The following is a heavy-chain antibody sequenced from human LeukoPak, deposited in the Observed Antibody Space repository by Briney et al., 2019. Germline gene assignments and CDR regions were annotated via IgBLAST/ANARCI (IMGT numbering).Heavy chain of an antibody. CDR1: GXTFSSYE. V-gene: IGHV3-48*03. J-gene: IGHJ3*02. Sequence: GGSLRLSCAASGXTFSSYEMNWVRQAPGKGLEWVSYISSSGSLIYYADSVKGRFTISRDNAKNSLYLQMNSLRDEDTAVYYCARVCRDSSGYGAFDIWGQGTMVTVSS. CDR3: ARVCRDSSGYGAFDI. CDR2: ISSSGSLI. D-gene: IGHD3-22*01.